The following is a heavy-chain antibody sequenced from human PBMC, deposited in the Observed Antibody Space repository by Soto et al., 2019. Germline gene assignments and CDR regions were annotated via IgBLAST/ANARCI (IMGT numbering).Heavy chain of an antibody. Sequence: QITLKESGPTLVKPTQTLTLTCTFSGFSLSSSGVGVGWIRHAPGEALEWIALIYGEDDKRYSPSLRSRLIVPKDTSKNQVVLTMTNMDPVDTATYYCAHRGRWPRGGAYDLWGQGTMVTVSS. V-gene: IGHV2-5*02. J-gene: IGHJ3*01. CDR1: GFSLSSSGVG. D-gene: IGHD4-17*01. CDR2: IYGEDDK. CDR3: AHRGRWPRGGAYDL.